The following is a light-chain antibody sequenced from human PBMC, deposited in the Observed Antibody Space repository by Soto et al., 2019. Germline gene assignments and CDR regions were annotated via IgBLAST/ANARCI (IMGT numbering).Light chain of an antibody. J-gene: IGKJ1*01. CDR3: QQYNSYST. V-gene: IGKV1-5*01. CDR1: QSISSW. Sequence: DIQMTQSPSTLSASVGDRVTIACRASQSISSWLAWYQQKPGNAPNLLIYDASSLESGVPSRFSGSGSGTEFTLTISSLQPDDFATYDCQQYNSYSTFGQGTKVDIK. CDR2: DAS.